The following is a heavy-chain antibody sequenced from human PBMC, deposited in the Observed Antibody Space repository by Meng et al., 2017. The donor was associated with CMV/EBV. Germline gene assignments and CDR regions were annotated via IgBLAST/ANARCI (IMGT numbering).Heavy chain of an antibody. V-gene: IGHV3-30*02. CDR2: IRSDGSDK. CDR1: GFTFSFNA. D-gene: IGHD6-13*01. CDR3: AKDRASSWDY. J-gene: IGHJ4*02. Sequence: GESLKISCAASGFTFSFNAMHWVRQAPGKGLEWVAFIRSDGSDKYYVDSVKGRFTISRDNSKNTLHLQMHNLRLEDTAVYYCAKDRASSWDYWGQGTLVTGLL.